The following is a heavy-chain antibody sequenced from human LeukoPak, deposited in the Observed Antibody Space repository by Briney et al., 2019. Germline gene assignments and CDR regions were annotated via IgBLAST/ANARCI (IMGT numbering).Heavy chain of an antibody. CDR2: IYYSGST. Sequence: PSETLSLTCTVSGGSISSSSYYWGWIRQPPGKGLEWIGSIYYSGSTYYNPSLKSRVTISVDTSKNQFSLKLSSVTAADTAVYYCAREDCSSTSCYSRYYYYYMDVWGKGTTVTVSS. J-gene: IGHJ6*03. CDR3: AREDCSSTSCYSRYYYYYMDV. V-gene: IGHV4-39*07. D-gene: IGHD2-2*01. CDR1: GGSISSSSYY.